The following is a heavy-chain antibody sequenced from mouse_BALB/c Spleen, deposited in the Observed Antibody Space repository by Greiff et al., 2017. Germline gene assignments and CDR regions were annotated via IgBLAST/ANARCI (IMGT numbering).Heavy chain of an antibody. D-gene: IGHD2-14*01. V-gene: IGHV1-82*01. CDR2: IYPGDGDT. CDR1: GYAFSSSW. J-gene: IGHJ2*01. Sequence: QVQLQQSGPELVKPGASVKISCKASGYAFSSSWMNWVKQRPGQGLEWIGRIYPGDGDTNYNGKFKGKATLTADKSSSTAYMQLSSLTSVDSAVYFCARSGGYRYDYFDYWGQGTTLTVSS. CDR3: ARSGGYRYDYFDY.